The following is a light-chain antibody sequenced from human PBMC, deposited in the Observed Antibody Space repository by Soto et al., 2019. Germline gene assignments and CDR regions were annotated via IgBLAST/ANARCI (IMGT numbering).Light chain of an antibody. Sequence: DIQLTQSPSFLSASVGDRVTITCRASQGISTYLAWYRQKPGKAPKFLIYAASTLQSAVPSRFSGSGSGTEFTLTISSLPPEDFATYYCQQLNSYPLTFGGGTEVEI. J-gene: IGKJ4*01. CDR1: QGISTY. CDR2: AAS. V-gene: IGKV1-9*01. CDR3: QQLNSYPLT.